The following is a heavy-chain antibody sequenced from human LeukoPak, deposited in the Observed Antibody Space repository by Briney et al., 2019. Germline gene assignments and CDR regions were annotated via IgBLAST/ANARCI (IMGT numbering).Heavy chain of an antibody. J-gene: IGHJ4*02. CDR1: GFTFSTYW. D-gene: IGHD2-21*02. Sequence: GGSLRRSCAASGFTFSTYWMHWVRQARGKGLVWVSRIHTDASIQSYADSVTRRSTTSRDNVRNTLYLQLNSLTVEDTPVYYCAASDYGDQHDYWGQGTLVTVSS. CDR3: AASDYGDQHDY. CDR2: IHTDASIQ. V-gene: IGHV3-74*01.